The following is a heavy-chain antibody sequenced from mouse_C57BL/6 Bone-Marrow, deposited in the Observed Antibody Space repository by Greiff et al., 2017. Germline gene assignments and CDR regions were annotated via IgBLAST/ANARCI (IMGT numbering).Heavy chain of an antibody. CDR2: FHPYNDDT. CDR3: ARGDNYGGYYFDY. D-gene: IGHD2-12*01. J-gene: IGHJ2*01. V-gene: IGHV1-47*01. Sequence: VMLVESGAELVKPGASVKMSCKASGYTFTTYPLEWMKQNHGKSLEWIGNFHPYNDDTKYNEKFKGKATLTVEKSSSTVYLELSLLTSDDSAVYYGARGDNYGGYYFDYWGQGTTLTVSS. CDR1: GYTFTTYP.